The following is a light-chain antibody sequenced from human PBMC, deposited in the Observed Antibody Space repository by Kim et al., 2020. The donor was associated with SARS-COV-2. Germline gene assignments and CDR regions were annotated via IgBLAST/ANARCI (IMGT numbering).Light chain of an antibody. J-gene: IGLJ2*01. Sequence: QSVLTQPASVSGSPGQSTTISCTGTSSDVGHYNLVSWYQQHPSKAPKLIIYEVTKRPSGVSDRFSGSKSGNTASLTISGLQAEDEADYYCCSYVDSNSSVIFGGGTQLTVL. V-gene: IGLV2-23*02. CDR1: SSDVGHYNL. CDR3: CSYVDSNSSVI. CDR2: EVT.